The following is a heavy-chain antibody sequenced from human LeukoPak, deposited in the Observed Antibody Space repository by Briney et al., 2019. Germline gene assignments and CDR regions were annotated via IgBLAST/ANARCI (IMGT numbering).Heavy chain of an antibody. CDR2: MNPNSGNT. CDR3: ARGVGYCSSTSCYIDYFDY. J-gene: IGHJ4*02. Sequence: ASVKVSCKASGYTFTSYDINWVRQATGQGLEWMGWMNPNSGNTGYAQKFQGRVTMTRNTSISTAYMELSSLRSEDAAVYYCARGVGYCSSTSCYIDYFDYWGQGTLVTVSS. CDR1: GYTFTSYD. V-gene: IGHV1-8*01. D-gene: IGHD2-2*02.